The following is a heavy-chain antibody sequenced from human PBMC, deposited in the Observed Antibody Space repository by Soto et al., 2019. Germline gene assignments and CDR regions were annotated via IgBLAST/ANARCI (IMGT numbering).Heavy chain of an antibody. J-gene: IGHJ3*02. CDR1: GGTFSTYA. Sequence: QVRLVQSGPEVKKPGSSVKVSCKSSGGTFSTYAISWVRQAPGQGLEWMGGIIPMFETTNYAQKFQGRVTINADDSTNTTYMELRSLTSEDTAVYYCAREEDDALDTFQIWGQGTMVTVSS. CDR2: IIPMFETT. V-gene: IGHV1-69*12. CDR3: AREEDDALDTFQI. D-gene: IGHD2-15*01.